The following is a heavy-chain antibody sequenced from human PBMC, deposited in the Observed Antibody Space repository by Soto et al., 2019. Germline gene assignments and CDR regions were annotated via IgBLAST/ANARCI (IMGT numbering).Heavy chain of an antibody. D-gene: IGHD3-10*01. CDR1: GGSISSYY. V-gene: IGHV4-59*08. CDR3: ASRKSSPYFDY. CDR2: IYYSGSP. Sequence: PSETLSLTCTVSGGSISSYYWSWIRQPPGKGLEWIGSIYYSGSPNYNPSLKSRVTISVDTSKNQFSLKLSSVTAADTAVYYCASRKSSPYFDYWGQGTLVTVSS. J-gene: IGHJ4*02.